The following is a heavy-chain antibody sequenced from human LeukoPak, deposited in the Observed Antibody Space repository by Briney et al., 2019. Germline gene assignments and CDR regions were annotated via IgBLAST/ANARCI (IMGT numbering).Heavy chain of an antibody. CDR1: GYSISSGYY. CDR2: IYDSGNT. V-gene: IGHV4-38-2*01. Sequence: SETLTLTCAASGYSISSGYYWGCLRQPPGKGQEWIWSIYDSGNTYYNPSLKSRVTISVDTSKNQFSLQMSSVTAEATAVYYCASLIPIAARLYDYWGQGTLVTVSS. D-gene: IGHD6-6*01. CDR3: ASLIPIAARLYDY. J-gene: IGHJ4*02.